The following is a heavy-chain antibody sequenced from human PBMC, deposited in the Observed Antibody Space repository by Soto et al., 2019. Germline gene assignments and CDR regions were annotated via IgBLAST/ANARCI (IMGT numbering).Heavy chain of an antibody. CDR2: IKSKTDGESV. CDR1: GINFKDVW. J-gene: IGHJ4*02. Sequence: GGSLRLSCAASGINFKDVWMHWVRQAPGKGLEWVGRIKSKTDGESVDYAAPVRGRFTISRDDSEHTVYLQLSSLKIEDTAVYYCATDPTCTLVRTTTGGHFDNWGQGAQVTVSS. D-gene: IGHD3-10*01. V-gene: IGHV3-15*01. CDR3: ATDPTCTLVRTTTGGHFDN.